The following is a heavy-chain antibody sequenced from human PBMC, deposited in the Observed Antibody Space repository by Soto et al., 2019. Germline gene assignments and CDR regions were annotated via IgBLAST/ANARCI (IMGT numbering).Heavy chain of an antibody. V-gene: IGHV3-49*03. CDR3: TRGGAALKVIEYYYGMDV. J-gene: IGHJ6*02. CDR2: IRSKAYGGTT. D-gene: IGHD3-10*01. CDR1: GFTFGDYA. Sequence: GGSLRLSCAASGFTFGDYAMSWFRQAPGKGLEWVGFIRSKAYGGTTEYAASAKGRFTLSRDDSKSIAYLQMNSLKTEDTAVYYCTRGGAALKVIEYYYGMDVWGQGTTVTVSS.